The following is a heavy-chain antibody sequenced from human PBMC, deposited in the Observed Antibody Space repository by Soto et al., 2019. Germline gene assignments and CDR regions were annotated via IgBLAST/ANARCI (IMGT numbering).Heavy chain of an antibody. J-gene: IGHJ6*02. V-gene: IGHV3-30-3*01. CDR3: SRGSSRGWFWELFFRQSMDV. D-gene: IGHD3-10*01. Sequence: GGSLRLSCAASGFTFSSYGMHWVRQAPGNGLEWVAVISYDGSNKYYADSVKGRFTISRDKSKNTLYLQMNSLRAEDTAVDYCSRGSSRGWFWELFFRQSMDVWGQGTTVTVSS. CDR1: GFTFSSYG. CDR2: ISYDGSNK.